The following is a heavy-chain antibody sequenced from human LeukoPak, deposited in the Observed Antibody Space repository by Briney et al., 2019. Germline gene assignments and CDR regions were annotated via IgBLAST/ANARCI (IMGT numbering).Heavy chain of an antibody. Sequence: GGSLRLSCAASGFTFGTYSMNWVRQAPGKGLEWVSSISPSSSYIYYADSVQGRFTISRDNAENSLSLQVNSLRAEDTAVYFCARGGNYDLSEWSRGIFYYYYMDVWGKGTTVTVSS. CDR1: GFTFGTYS. V-gene: IGHV3-21*01. CDR2: ISPSSSYI. D-gene: IGHD3-3*01. J-gene: IGHJ6*03. CDR3: ARGGNYDLSEWSRGIFYYYYMDV.